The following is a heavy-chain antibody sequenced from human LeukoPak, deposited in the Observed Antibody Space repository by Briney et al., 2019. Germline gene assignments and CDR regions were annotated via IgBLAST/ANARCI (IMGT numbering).Heavy chain of an antibody. D-gene: IGHD3-10*01. J-gene: IGHJ3*02. CDR1: GGTFSSYA. Sequence: GASVKVSCKASGGTFSSYAINWVRQAPGQGLQWMGWMNPNSGNAVYAQKFQGRVTMTRSTSINTAYMELSSLRSEDTAVYYCARGSSRSFDIWGLGTMVTVSS. CDR2: MNPNSGNA. CDR3: ARGSSRSFDI. V-gene: IGHV1-8*02.